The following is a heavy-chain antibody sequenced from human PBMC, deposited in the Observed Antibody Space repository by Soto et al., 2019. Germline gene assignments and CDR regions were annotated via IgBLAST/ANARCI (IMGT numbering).Heavy chain of an antibody. CDR2: IRSVPYGGTT. J-gene: IGHJ4*02. D-gene: IGHD5-12*01. V-gene: IGHV3-49*03. Sequence: PGGSLRLSCSTSGFVFADYGLNWFRQAPGKGLEWVGFIRSVPYGGTTEYAASVKGRFTISVDVSKSIGYLQMNSLQTEDTAVYFCTRMDSGYAIFDDWGQGTLVTVSS. CDR1: GFVFADYG. CDR3: TRMDSGYAIFDD.